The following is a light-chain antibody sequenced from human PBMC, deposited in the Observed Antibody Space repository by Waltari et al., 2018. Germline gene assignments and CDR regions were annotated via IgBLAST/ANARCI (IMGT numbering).Light chain of an antibody. J-gene: IGLJ2*01. CDR2: ADT. Sequence: QSALPQPASVSGSPGQSLTISCTGTSSDVGNYHFASWYQHHPGKAPRRMIYADTKRYSGVSNRVSVSKSGNPASLTISGLQSEDEADYYCCSYTDSTTLVCGGGTGLTVL. CDR1: SSDVGNYHF. V-gene: IGLV2-23*01. CDR3: CSYTDSTTLV.